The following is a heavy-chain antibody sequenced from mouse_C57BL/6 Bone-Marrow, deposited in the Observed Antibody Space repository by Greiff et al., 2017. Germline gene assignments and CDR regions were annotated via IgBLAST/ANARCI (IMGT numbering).Heavy chain of an antibody. Sequence: QVQLKESGAELVKPGASVKISCKASGYAFSSYWMNWVKQRPGKGLEWIGQIYPGDGDTNYNGKFKGKATLTADKSSSTAYMQLSSLTSEDSAVYFCARWGYYYGSSYVGAMDYWGQGTSVTVSS. CDR2: IYPGDGDT. V-gene: IGHV1-80*01. CDR1: GYAFSSYW. J-gene: IGHJ4*01. D-gene: IGHD1-1*01. CDR3: ARWGYYYGSSYVGAMDY.